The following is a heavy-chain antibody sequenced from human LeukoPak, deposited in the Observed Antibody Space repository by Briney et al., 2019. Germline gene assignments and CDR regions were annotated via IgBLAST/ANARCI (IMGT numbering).Heavy chain of an antibody. V-gene: IGHV4-61*02. CDR2: IYSSGST. CDR3: ASNGAGGSYSYYFDN. CDR1: GGSISSGSYY. D-gene: IGHD1-26*01. Sequence: SETLSLTCNVTGGSISSGSYYWSWIRQPAGKGLEWIGRIYSSGSTNYISSLNSRVTISLDTSKNQFSLKLSSVTASDTAVYYCASNGAGGSYSYYFDNWGQGTLVTVSS. J-gene: IGHJ4*02.